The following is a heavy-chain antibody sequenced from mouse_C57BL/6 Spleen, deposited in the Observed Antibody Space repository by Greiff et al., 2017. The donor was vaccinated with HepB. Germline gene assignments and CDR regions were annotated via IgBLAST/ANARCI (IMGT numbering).Heavy chain of an antibody. J-gene: IGHJ1*03. CDR1: GFNIKDYY. D-gene: IGHD2-1*01. CDR3: ARSIYYGNWVLYFDV. Sequence: DVQRQESGAELVKPGASVKLSCTASGFNIKDYYMHWVKQRTEQGLEWIGRIDPEDGETKYAPKFQGKATITADTSSNTAYLQLSSLKSEDTAVYYCARSIYYGNWVLYFDVWGTGTTVTVSS. CDR2: IDPEDGET. V-gene: IGHV14-2*01.